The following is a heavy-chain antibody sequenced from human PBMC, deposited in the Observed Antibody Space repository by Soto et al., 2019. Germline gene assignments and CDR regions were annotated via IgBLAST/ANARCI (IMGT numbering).Heavy chain of an antibody. J-gene: IGHJ6*02. V-gene: IGHV1-8*01. Sequence: QVQLVQSGAEVKKPGASVKVSCKASGYTFTSYDINWVRQATGQGLEWMGWMNPNSGNTGYAQKFQGRVTMTRNTSISTAYMELSSLRSEDTAVYYCVSRVTTEIRYYGMDVWGQGTTVTVSS. CDR2: MNPNSGNT. CDR1: GYTFTSYD. D-gene: IGHD2-21*02. CDR3: VSRVTTEIRYYGMDV.